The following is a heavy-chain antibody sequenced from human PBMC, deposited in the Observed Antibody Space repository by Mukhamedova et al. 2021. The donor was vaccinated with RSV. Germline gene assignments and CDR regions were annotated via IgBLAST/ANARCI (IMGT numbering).Heavy chain of an antibody. CDR3: ARQSSSWYA. CDR2: IYYSGST. J-gene: IGHJ5*02. D-gene: IGHD6-13*01. V-gene: IGHV4-59*08. Sequence: IRRPPGKGLEWIGYIYYSGSTNYNPSLKSRVTISVDTSKNQFSLKLSSVTAADTAVYYCARQSSSWYAWGQGTLVTVSS.